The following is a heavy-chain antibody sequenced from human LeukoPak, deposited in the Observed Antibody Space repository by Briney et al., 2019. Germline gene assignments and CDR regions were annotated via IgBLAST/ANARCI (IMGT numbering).Heavy chain of an antibody. Sequence: GGSLRLSCAASGFTVSSFWMHWVRKAPGKGLVWVSRISSDGSNTYYADSVKGRFTISRDNAKNSFYLQMSSLRVEDTAVYYCARGRDVDSWGQGTLVTVSS. CDR1: GFTVSSFW. V-gene: IGHV3-74*01. CDR2: ISSDGSNT. CDR3: ARGRDVDS. J-gene: IGHJ5*01.